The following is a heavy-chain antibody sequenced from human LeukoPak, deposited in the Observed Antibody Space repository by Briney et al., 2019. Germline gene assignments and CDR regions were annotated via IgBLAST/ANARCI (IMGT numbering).Heavy chain of an antibody. V-gene: IGHV4-59*01. Sequence: PSETLSLTCTVSGGSISSYYWSWIRQPPGKGLEWIGYIYYSGSTNYNPSLKSRVTISVDTSKNQFSLKLSFVTAADTAVYYCARDGYYDSSGYSFQHWGQGTLVTVSS. CDR2: IYYSGST. CDR1: GGSISSYY. CDR3: ARDGYYDSSGYSFQH. D-gene: IGHD3-22*01. J-gene: IGHJ1*01.